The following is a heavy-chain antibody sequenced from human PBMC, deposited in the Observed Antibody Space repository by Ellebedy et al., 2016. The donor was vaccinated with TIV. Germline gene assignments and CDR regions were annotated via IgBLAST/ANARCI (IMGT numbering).Heavy chain of an antibody. CDR3: ARGRNPDYYGSGSYPYYYYMDV. D-gene: IGHD3-10*01. J-gene: IGHJ6*03. CDR2: IYNTGST. Sequence: SETLSLTXTVSGDSIRNGGYQWNWVRHHPERGLERIGYIYNTGSTFFHPSLKSRVSISIDTSNNQFSLTMKSVTAADAAVYYCARGRNPDYYGSGSYPYYYYMDVWGKGTTVAVAS. V-gene: IGHV4-31*03. CDR1: GDSIRNGGYQ.